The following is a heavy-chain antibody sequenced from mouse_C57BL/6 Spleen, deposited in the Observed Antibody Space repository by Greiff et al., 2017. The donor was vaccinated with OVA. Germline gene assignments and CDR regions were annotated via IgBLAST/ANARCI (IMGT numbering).Heavy chain of an antibody. D-gene: IGHD2-10*02. V-gene: IGHV5-4*03. Sequence: EVKLQESGGGLVKPGGSLKLSCAASGFTFSSYAMSWVRQTPEKRLEWVATISDGGSYTYYPDNVKGRFTISRDNAKNNLYLQMSHLKSEDTAMYYCARSSKNAMDYWGQGTSVTVSS. CDR2: ISDGGSYT. J-gene: IGHJ4*01. CDR1: GFTFSSYA. CDR3: ARSSKNAMDY.